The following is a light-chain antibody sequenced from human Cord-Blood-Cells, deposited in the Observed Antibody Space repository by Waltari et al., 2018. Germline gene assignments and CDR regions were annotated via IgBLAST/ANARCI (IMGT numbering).Light chain of an antibody. V-gene: IGKV3-11*01. CDR3: QQRSNWLT. Sequence: EIVLTQSPATLSLSPGERATRSCRASQSVSSYLAWYQQKPGQAPRLLIYDASNRATGIPARFSGSGSGTDFTLTISSLEPEDFAVDYCQQRSNWLTFGGGTKVEIK. CDR1: QSVSSY. CDR2: DAS. J-gene: IGKJ4*01.